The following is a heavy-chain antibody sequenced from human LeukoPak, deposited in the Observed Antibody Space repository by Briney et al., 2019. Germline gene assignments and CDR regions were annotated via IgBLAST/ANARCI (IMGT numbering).Heavy chain of an antibody. CDR3: ARRSSGSYDSSGYYLNDAFDI. Sequence: SVKVSCKASGGTFSSYAISWVRQAPGQGLEWMGRIIPIFGTANYAQKFQGRVTITTDESTSTAYMELSSLRSEDAAVYYCARRSSGSYDSSGYYLNDAFDIWGQGTMVTVSS. CDR2: IIPIFGTA. V-gene: IGHV1-69*05. J-gene: IGHJ3*02. CDR1: GGTFSSYA. D-gene: IGHD3-22*01.